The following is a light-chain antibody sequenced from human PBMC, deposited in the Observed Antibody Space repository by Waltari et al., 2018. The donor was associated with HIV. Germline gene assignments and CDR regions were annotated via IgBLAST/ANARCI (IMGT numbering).Light chain of an antibody. CDR1: SSDVGIYNL. J-gene: IGLJ3*02. V-gene: IGLV2-23*02. CDR3: CSYAGSSTWV. Sequence: QSALTQPASVSGSPGQSITISCSGTSSDVGIYNLVSWYQQHPGKAPKVMIYDVTQRPSGVSNRFSGSKSANTASLTISGLQAEDEADYYCCSYAGSSTWVFGGGTKLTVL. CDR2: DVT.